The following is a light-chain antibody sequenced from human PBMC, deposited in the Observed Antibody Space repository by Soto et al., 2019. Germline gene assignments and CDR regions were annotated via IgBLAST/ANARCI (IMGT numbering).Light chain of an antibody. CDR2: YTS. J-gene: IGKJ1*01. V-gene: IGKV3-11*01. Sequence: EIVLTQSPATLSSSPGETATLSCRASQYVGTRLAWYQHKPGQAPRLLIYYTSNRATGIPARFSGSGSGTEFTLTISSLQPDDFATYYCQQFNTSPWTFGQGTKVDIK. CDR1: QYVGTR. CDR3: QQFNTSPWT.